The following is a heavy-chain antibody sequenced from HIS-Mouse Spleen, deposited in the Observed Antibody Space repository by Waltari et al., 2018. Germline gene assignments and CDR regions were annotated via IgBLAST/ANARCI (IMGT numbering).Heavy chain of an antibody. J-gene: IGHJ4*02. Sequence: EVQLVESGGGLVQPGGSLRLSCAASGFTFSSYSMNWVLQAPGKGLEWVSYISSSSSTIYYADSVKGRFTISRDNAKNSLYLQMNSLRAEDTAVYYCARDLGEGYSNYYFDYWGQGTLVTVSS. CDR2: ISSSSSTI. V-gene: IGHV3-48*01. CDR3: ARDLGEGYSNYYFDY. D-gene: IGHD4-4*01. CDR1: GFTFSSYS.